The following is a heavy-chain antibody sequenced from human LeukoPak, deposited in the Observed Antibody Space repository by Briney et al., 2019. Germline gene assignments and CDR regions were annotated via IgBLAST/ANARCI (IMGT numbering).Heavy chain of an antibody. CDR2: ISYDGSNK. CDR1: GFTFSSYA. D-gene: IGHD1-7*01. Sequence: PGGSLRLSCAASGFTFSSYAMHWVRQAPGKGLEWVAVISYDGSNKYYADSVKGRFTISRDNSKNTLYLQMNSLRAEDTAVYYCAATNGARGGTFDYWGQGTPVTVSS. V-gene: IGHV3-30*04. CDR3: AATNGARGGTFDY. J-gene: IGHJ4*02.